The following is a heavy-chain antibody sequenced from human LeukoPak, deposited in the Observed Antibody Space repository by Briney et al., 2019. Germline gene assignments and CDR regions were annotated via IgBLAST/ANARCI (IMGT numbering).Heavy chain of an antibody. D-gene: IGHD7-27*01. J-gene: IGHJ5*02. Sequence: SGTLSLTCSVSGDSINSDYWWSWVRQPPGKGLEWIAKIRHSGSPSYNPSLKSRVTISVDKSKNQFSLKLSSETAADTAVYYCARGTRAWRLTAFDPWGQGTLVTVSS. CDR1: GDSINSDYW. V-gene: IGHV4-4*02. CDR2: IRHSGSP. CDR3: ARGTRAWRLTAFDP.